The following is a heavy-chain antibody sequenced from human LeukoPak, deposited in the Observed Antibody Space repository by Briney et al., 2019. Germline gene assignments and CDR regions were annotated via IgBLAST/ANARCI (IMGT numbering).Heavy chain of an antibody. V-gene: IGHV4-39*01. Sequence: SETLSLTCTVSGGSISSSSYYWGWIRQPPGKGLEWIGSIYYSGSTYYNPSLKSRVTISVDTSKNQFSLKLSSVTAADTAVYYCARYPKVRIVGATSGLGYWGQGTLVTVSS. CDR1: GGSISSSSYY. CDR2: IYYSGST. CDR3: ARYPKVRIVGATSGLGY. D-gene: IGHD1-26*01. J-gene: IGHJ4*02.